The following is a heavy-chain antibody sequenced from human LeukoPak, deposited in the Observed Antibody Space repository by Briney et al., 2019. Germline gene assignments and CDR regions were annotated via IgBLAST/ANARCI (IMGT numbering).Heavy chain of an antibody. CDR2: IYHSGST. CDR3: ARDRSSLEWLPVPEGDWFDP. Sequence: PSETLSLTCTVSGYSISSGYYWGWIRRPPGKGLEWIGSIYHSGSTYYNPSLKSRVTISVDTSKNQFSLKLSSVTAADTAVYYCARDRSSLEWLPVPEGDWFDPWGQGTLVTVSS. D-gene: IGHD3-3*01. CDR1: GYSISSGYY. V-gene: IGHV4-38-2*02. J-gene: IGHJ5*02.